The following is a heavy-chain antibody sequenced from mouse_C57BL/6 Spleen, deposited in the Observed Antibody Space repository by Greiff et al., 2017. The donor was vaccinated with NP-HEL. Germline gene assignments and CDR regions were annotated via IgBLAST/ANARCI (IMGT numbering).Heavy chain of an antibody. CDR2: ISDGGSYT. CDR3: ARDTDYYSNYYFDY. J-gene: IGHJ2*01. Sequence: EVQGVESGGGLVKPGGSLKLSCAASGFTFSSYAMSWVRQTPEKRLEWVATISDGGSYTYYPDNVKGRFTISRDNAKNNLYLQMSHLKSEDTAMYYCARDTDYYSNYYFDYWGQGTTLTVSS. CDR1: GFTFSSYA. V-gene: IGHV5-4*01. D-gene: IGHD2-5*01.